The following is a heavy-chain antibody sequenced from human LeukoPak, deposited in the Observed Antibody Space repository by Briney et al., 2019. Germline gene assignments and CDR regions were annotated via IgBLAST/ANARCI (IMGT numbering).Heavy chain of an antibody. CDR3: ARHGAGYYDSGSYYSGYYYGMDV. J-gene: IGHJ6*02. Sequence: PSETLSLTCTVSGGSISSSSYSWGWIRQPPGKGLEWIGNIYYSGTTYYNPSLKSRVTISVDTSKNQFSLNLTSVAAADTAMYYCARHGAGYYDSGSYYSGYYYGMDVWGQGTTVTVSS. CDR1: GGSISSSSYS. V-gene: IGHV4-39*01. CDR2: IYYSGTT. D-gene: IGHD3-10*01.